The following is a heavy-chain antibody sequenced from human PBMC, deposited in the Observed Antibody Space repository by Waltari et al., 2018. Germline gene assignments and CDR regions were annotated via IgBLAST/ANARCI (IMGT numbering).Heavy chain of an antibody. CDR1: GFAFSSYA. Sequence: EVQLLESGGGLVQPGGSLRLSCAASGFAFSSYALSWVRQAPGKGVGWVSVVSGSGGSTAYADSVKGRFTISRDNSGNTLHLQINSLRADDTAIYYCAKHRSVSGTYFDYWGQGALVTVSS. CDR2: VSGSGGST. CDR3: AKHRSVSGTYFDY. D-gene: IGHD1-26*01. J-gene: IGHJ4*02. V-gene: IGHV3-23*01.